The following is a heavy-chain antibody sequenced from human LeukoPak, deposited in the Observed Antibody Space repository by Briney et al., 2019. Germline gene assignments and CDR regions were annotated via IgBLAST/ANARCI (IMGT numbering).Heavy chain of an antibody. J-gene: IGHJ1*01. CDR1: GFTFSNYA. Sequence: GGSLRLSCAASGFTFSNYALTCVRQAPGKGLEWVSSISGVNTHYADSEKGRFSISRDNYKNTPYLQMSSLRAEDTAVYYCARDPNGNYVGAFDFQRWGQGTLFTVSS. CDR3: ARDPNGNYVGAFDFQR. D-gene: IGHD4-17*01. CDR2: ISGVNT. V-gene: IGHV3-23*01.